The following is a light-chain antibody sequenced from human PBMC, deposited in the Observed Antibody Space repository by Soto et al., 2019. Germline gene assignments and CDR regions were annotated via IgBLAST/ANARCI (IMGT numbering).Light chain of an antibody. J-gene: IGKJ1*01. CDR3: QQYGSSGT. Sequence: IVLTQSPATLSLSPGERATLSCRASQSVSSSYLAWYQQKPGQAPRLLIYGASNRATGIPDRFSGSGSGTDFTLTISRLEPEDSAVYYCQQYGSSGTFGQGTKVDIK. CDR2: GAS. CDR1: QSVSSSY. V-gene: IGKV3-20*01.